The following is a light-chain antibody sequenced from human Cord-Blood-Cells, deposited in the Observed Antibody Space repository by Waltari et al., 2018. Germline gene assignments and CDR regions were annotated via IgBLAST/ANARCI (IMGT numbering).Light chain of an antibody. CDR2: DVS. V-gene: IGLV2-14*01. CDR1: SSDVGGYNY. Sequence: QSALTQPASVSGSPGQSITISCTGTSSDVGGYNYASWDQRHPGKAAKLMIYDVSNRPSGFATRLSGAKSGSTAYLTISGLQAEDEADYYCSSYTSRSTLVFGGGTKLTVL. J-gene: IGLJ2*01. CDR3: SSYTSRSTLV.